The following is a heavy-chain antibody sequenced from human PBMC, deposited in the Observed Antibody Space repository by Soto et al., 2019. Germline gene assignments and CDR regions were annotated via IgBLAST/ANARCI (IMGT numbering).Heavy chain of an antibody. V-gene: IGHV3-30-3*01. CDR1: GFGFSSYA. CDR2: ISYGGSKK. Sequence: QVQLVESGGGVVQSGRSLRLSCAASGFGFSSYAMHWVRQAPGRGLDWVAMISYGGSKKYYGDSVKGRFTISSDNSQNTLYLQMNSLRPEDTAVYYCARDTGHIVEVVAAGPMDVWGQGNTVTVSS. D-gene: IGHD2-15*01. J-gene: IGHJ6*02. CDR3: ARDTGHIVEVVAAGPMDV.